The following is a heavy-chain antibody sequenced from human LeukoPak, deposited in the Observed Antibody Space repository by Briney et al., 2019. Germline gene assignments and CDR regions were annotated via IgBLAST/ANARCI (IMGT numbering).Heavy chain of an antibody. V-gene: IGHV3-7*01. D-gene: IGHD6-19*01. CDR2: IKEDGSQK. CDR1: GFTFTNYW. CDR3: ARAGYSSGHR. J-gene: IGHJ5*02. Sequence: RGSLRLSCEASGFTFTNYWMNWVRQAPGKGLEWVAFIKEDGSQKYDVDSVKGRFTISRDNAKNSLYLQMNSLRAEDTAIYYCARAGYSSGHRWGQGTLVTVSS.